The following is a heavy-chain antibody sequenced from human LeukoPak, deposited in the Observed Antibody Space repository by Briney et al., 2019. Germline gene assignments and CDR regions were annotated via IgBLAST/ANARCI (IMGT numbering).Heavy chain of an antibody. D-gene: IGHD1-1*01. CDR3: TRVSTGTSGGWEY. Sequence: GGSLRPSCAASGFTVGSYWIHWVRQAPGKGLVWVSRINGDGTNRDYTDSVRGRFAISRDNAKNTVYLQMNCLGGEDTAVYYCTRVSTGTSGGWEYWGQGTLVTVSS. CDR2: INGDGTNR. J-gene: IGHJ4*02. CDR1: GFTVGSYW. V-gene: IGHV3-74*01.